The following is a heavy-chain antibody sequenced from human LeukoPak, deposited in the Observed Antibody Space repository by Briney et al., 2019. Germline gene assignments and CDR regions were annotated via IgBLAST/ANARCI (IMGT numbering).Heavy chain of an antibody. CDR1: GGSISSYY. CDR2: IYYSGST. CDR3: ARVGSDTAMVTAFHYYYYYMDV. V-gene: IGHV4-59*01. Sequence: SETLSLTCTVSGGSISSYYWSWIRQPPGKGLEWIGYIYYSGSTNYNPSLKSRVTISVDTSKNPFSLKLSSVTAADTAVYYCARVGSDTAMVTAFHYYYYYMDVWGKGTTVTVSS. D-gene: IGHD5-18*01. J-gene: IGHJ6*03.